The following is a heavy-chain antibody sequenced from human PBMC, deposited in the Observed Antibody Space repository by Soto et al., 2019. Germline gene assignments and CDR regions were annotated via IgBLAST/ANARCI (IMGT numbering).Heavy chain of an antibody. CDR2: INPNSGGT. CDR3: ARSLTEGYCTITGCYTRPLYGMDV. D-gene: IGHD2-2*02. V-gene: IGHV1-2*02. CDR1: GYTFSGYY. Sequence: ASVKVSFKASGYTFSGYYIHWLRQAPGQGLEWMGWINPNSGGTNYAQKFQGRVTVTRDTPTSTAYMELSRLTSDDTAVYYCARSLTEGYCTITGCYTRPLYGMDVWGQGTTVTVSS. J-gene: IGHJ6*02.